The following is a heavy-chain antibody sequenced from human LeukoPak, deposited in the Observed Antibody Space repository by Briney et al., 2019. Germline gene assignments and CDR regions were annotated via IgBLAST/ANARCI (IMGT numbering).Heavy chain of an antibody. D-gene: IGHD6-19*01. Sequence: GGSLRLSCAASGFTFSSYWMSWVRQAPGKGLEWVANIKQDGSEKYYVDSVKGRFTISRDNAKNSLYLQMNSLRAEDTAVYYCARDVASSGWSLYYYYYGMDVWGQGTTVTVSS. CDR3: ARDVASSGWSLYYYYYGMDV. V-gene: IGHV3-7*01. CDR2: IKQDGSEK. J-gene: IGHJ6*02. CDR1: GFTFSSYW.